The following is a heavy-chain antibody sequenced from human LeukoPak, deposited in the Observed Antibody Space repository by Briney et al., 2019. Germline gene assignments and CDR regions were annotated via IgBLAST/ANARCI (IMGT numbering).Heavy chain of an antibody. CDR3: VKDRVVAAAFGCFQV. V-gene: IGHV3-23*01. CDR1: GFTFRSYG. J-gene: IGHJ1*01. Sequence: PGGSLRLSCAASGFTFRSYGMSWVRQAPGKGLEWVSGISGSGDTTYYADSVKGRFTISRDNSKSTLYLQMNSLRAEDTALYYCVKDRVVAAAFGCFQVWGQGTLVTVSS. CDR2: ISGSGDTT. D-gene: IGHD6-13*01.